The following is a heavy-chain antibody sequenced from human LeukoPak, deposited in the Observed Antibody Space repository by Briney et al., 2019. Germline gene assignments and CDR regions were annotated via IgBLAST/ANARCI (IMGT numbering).Heavy chain of an antibody. CDR2: IYYSGST. Sequence: SETLSLTCTVSGGSISSYYWSWIRQPPGKGLEWIGYIYYSGSTNYNPSLKSRVTIPVDTSKNQFSLKLSSVTAADTAVYYCPREEYSSGWYAFDYWGQGTLVTVSS. V-gene: IGHV4-59*01. D-gene: IGHD6-19*01. CDR3: PREEYSSGWYAFDY. J-gene: IGHJ4*02. CDR1: GGSISSYY.